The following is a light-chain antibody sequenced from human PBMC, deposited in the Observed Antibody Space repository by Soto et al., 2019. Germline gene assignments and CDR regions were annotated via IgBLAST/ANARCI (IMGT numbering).Light chain of an antibody. CDR2: EVD. V-gene: IGLV2-8*01. J-gene: IGLJ3*02. CDR1: SSDDGNYNY. CDR3: SSYAGSANWV. Sequence: QSALAQPPSASGSPGQSVTISCTGTSSDDGNYNYVSWYQQHPGKAPKLIIYEVDQRPSGVPDRFSGSKSGNTASLTVSGLQADDEADYYCCSSYAGSANWVFGGGTKVTVL.